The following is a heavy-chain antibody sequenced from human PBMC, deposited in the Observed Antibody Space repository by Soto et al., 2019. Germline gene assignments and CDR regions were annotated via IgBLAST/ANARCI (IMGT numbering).Heavy chain of an antibody. Sequence: SGGSLRLSCAASGFTFSSYYMTWVRQAPGKGLEWVSCISGSGSAIYYADSVKGRFTISRDNAKNSLYLQMSSLRDEDTAVYYCVPPGYYGLDVWGQGTTVTVSS. J-gene: IGHJ6*02. CDR1: GFTFSSYY. V-gene: IGHV3-48*02. CDR2: ISGSGSAI. CDR3: VPPGYYGLDV.